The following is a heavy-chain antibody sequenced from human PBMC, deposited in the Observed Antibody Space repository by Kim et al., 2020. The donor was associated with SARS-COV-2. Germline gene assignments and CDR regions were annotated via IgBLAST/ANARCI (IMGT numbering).Heavy chain of an antibody. J-gene: IGHJ5*01. CDR1: GFNLGDSY. CDR3: VRGRALPRRRLGYRSGWLPDA. CDR2: LTSTGNKK. D-gene: IGHD6-19*01. V-gene: IGHV3-11*01. Sequence: GGSLRLSCAASGFNLGDSYMSWIRQTPGAGLEFVSYLTSTGNKKYYSGSAEGRFTISRDNAKNSLSLEMNSLRVQDTATYFCVRGRALPRRRLGYRSGWLPDAWGRGTLVIVSS.